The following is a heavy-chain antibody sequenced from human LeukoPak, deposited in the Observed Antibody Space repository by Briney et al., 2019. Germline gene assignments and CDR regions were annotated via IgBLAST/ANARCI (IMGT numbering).Heavy chain of an antibody. CDR1: GFTFSSNA. Sequence: GGSLRLSCAASGFTFSSNAMSWVRQAPGRGLEWVSAISGSDARTYYADSVKGRFTISRDNSKNTLYLQMSSLRAEDTAVYYCAKPLSGWYSFDYWGQGTLVTVSS. CDR2: ISGSDART. V-gene: IGHV3-23*01. J-gene: IGHJ4*02. CDR3: AKPLSGWYSFDY. D-gene: IGHD6-19*01.